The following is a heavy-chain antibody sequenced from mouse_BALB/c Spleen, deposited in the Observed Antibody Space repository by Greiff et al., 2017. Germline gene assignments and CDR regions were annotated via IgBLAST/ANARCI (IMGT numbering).Heavy chain of an antibody. D-gene: IGHD2-4*01. V-gene: IGHV1S135*01. CDR1: GYSFTSYY. CDR3: ARSHYDYGYAMDY. J-gene: IGHJ4*01. Sequence: VQLQQSGPELMKPGASVKISCKASGYSFTSYYMHWVKQSHGKSLEWIGYIDPFNGGTSYNQKFKGKATLTVDKSSSTAYMHLSSLTSEDSAVYYCARSHYDYGYAMDYWGQGTSVTVSA. CDR2: IDPFNGGT.